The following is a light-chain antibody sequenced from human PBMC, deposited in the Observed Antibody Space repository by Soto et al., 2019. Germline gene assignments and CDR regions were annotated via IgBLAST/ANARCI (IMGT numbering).Light chain of an antibody. V-gene: IGKV3-11*01. CDR3: QQSSNWPPT. J-gene: IGKJ1*01. Sequence: EIVVTQSPATLALSPGERATLSCRARQSVSSYLAWYQQKPGQAPRLLIYEESNRATGNPERFSGSGSGTDFNFTIRRIEPEDFAVYYCQQSSNWPPTFGQGTKVDIK. CDR1: QSVSSY. CDR2: EES.